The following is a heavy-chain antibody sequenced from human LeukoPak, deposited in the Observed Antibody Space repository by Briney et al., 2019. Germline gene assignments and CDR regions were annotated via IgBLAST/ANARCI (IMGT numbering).Heavy chain of an antibody. CDR3: AKDVDFAAGVDY. J-gene: IGHJ4*02. CDR1: GLTLSNYG. Sequence: PGGSMRLSCAASGLTLSNYGTHWVRQAPGKGLEWVAFIRNDGRNTYYRDSVKGRFTISRDNSKNTLYLQMNSLNGEDTAEYSCAKDVDFAAGVDYWGQGALVTVSS. V-gene: IGHV3-30*02. CDR2: IRNDGRNT. D-gene: IGHD2-8*01.